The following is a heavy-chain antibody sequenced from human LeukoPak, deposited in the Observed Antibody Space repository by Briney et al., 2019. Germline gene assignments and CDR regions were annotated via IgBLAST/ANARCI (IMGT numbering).Heavy chain of an antibody. CDR2: ISGGGFTI. V-gene: IGHV3-48*04. J-gene: IGHJ4*02. CDR1: GFTFSSHS. CDR3: ARVRGTFSPHFDS. Sequence: PGGSLRLSCAASGFTFSSHSMSWVRQAPGKCLEWLSFISGGGFTIYYADSVTGRFTISRDNAKNSLFLQLNSLRAEDTAVYYCARVRGTFSPHFDSWGQGTLVTVSS. D-gene: IGHD3-16*01.